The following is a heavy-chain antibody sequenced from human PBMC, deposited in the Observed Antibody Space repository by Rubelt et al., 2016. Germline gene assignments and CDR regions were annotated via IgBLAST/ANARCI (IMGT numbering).Heavy chain of an antibody. V-gene: IGHV4-34*01. Sequence: QVQLQQWGAGLLKPSATLSLTCAVYGGSFSGYYWSWIRQPPGKGLAWIGEINHSGSTNYNPSLKSRVTISVDTSKNQFSLKLSSVTAADTAVYYCARISLSVAGDYWGQGTLVTVSS. CDR1: GGSFSGYY. J-gene: IGHJ4*02. D-gene: IGHD6-19*01. CDR3: ARISLSVAGDY. CDR2: INHSGST.